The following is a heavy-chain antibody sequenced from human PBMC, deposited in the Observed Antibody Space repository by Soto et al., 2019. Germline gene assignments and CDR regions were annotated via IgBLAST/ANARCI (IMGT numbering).Heavy chain of an antibody. D-gene: IGHD6-25*01. CDR1: GDSVSRSY. J-gene: IGHJ4*02. CDR2: NYYIVSA. V-gene: IGHV4-59*02. CDR3: ARATSYTDSGFDS. Sequence: XESLSLTCVVSGDSVSRSYWSWIRQPPGKGLEWIGLNYYIVSADYNPSLKSRATISVDTSKNLLSLNLTSVTSADTAVYFCARATSYTDSGFDSWGQGTLVTVSS.